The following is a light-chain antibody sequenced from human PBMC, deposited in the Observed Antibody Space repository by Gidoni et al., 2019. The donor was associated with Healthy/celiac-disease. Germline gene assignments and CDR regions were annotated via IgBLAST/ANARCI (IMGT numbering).Light chain of an antibody. CDR1: SSNIGAGYD. Sequence: QSVLTQPPSVSGAPGQRVTISCTGSSSNIGAGYDVHWYQQLPGTAPKLLIYGNSNRPSGVPDRFSGSKSGTSASLAITGLQAEDEADYYCQSYDSSLSVHVVFGGGTKLXVX. CDR3: QSYDSSLSVHVV. V-gene: IGLV1-40*01. J-gene: IGLJ2*01. CDR2: GNS.